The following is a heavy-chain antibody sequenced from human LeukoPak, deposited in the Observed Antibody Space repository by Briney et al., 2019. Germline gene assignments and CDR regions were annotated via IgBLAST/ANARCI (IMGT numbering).Heavy chain of an antibody. D-gene: IGHD6-13*01. J-gene: IGHJ5*02. CDR1: GYTFTSYG. CDR3: ARERAAAGTNWFDP. CDR2: ISAYNGNT. Sequence: ASVKVSCKASGYTFTSYGISWVRQAPGQGLEWMGWISAYNGNTNYAQKLQGRVTVTTDTSTSTAYMELRSLRSDDTAVYYCARERAAAGTNWFDPWGQGTLVTVSS. V-gene: IGHV1-18*01.